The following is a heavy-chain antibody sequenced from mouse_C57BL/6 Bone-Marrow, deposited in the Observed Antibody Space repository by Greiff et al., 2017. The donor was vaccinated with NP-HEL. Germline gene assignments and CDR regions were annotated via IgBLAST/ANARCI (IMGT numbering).Heavy chain of an antibody. CDR1: GYTFTSYG. D-gene: IGHD2-3*01. CDR3: AREDGSWYFDV. Sequence: QVQLKQSGAELARPGASVKLSCKASGYTFTSYGISWVKQRTGQGLEWIGEIYPRSGNTYYNEKFKGKATLTADKSSSTAYMELRSLTSEDSAVYFCAREDGSWYFDVWGTGTTVTVSS. V-gene: IGHV1-81*01. CDR2: IYPRSGNT. J-gene: IGHJ1*03.